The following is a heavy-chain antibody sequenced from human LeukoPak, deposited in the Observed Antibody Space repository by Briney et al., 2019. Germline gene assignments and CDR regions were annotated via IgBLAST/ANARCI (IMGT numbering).Heavy chain of an antibody. Sequence: ASVKVSCKASGYTFTGYYMHWVRQAPGQGLEWMGWINPNSGGTNYAQKFQGRVTMTRDTSISTAYMELSRLRSDDTAVYYCARENVAIFGRIPHYYYGMDVWGQGTTVTVSS. J-gene: IGHJ6*02. D-gene: IGHD3-3*01. V-gene: IGHV1-2*02. CDR2: INPNSGGT. CDR3: ARENVAIFGRIPHYYYGMDV. CDR1: GYTFTGYY.